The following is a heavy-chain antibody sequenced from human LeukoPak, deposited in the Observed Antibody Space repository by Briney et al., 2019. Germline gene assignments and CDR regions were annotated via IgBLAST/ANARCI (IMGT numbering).Heavy chain of an antibody. CDR3: ARAISSSWARRDFGLDV. CDR2: ISSSSSYI. J-gene: IGHJ6*01. V-gene: IGHV3-21*01. Sequence: PGGSLRLSCAASGFTFSSYSMNWVRQAPGKGLEWVSSISSSSSYIYYADSVKGRFTISRDNAKNSLYLQMNSLIAEDTAVYYWARAISSSWARRDFGLDVWGQGTTVTLSS. CDR1: GFTFSSYS. D-gene: IGHD6-13*01.